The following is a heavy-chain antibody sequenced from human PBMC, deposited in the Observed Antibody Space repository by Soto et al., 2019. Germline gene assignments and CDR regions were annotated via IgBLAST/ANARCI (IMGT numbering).Heavy chain of an antibody. CDR3: ARGDIVVVVAASKVDDVFDI. Sequence: ASVKVSCKASGYTFTSYAMHWVRQAPGQRLEWMGIINASGGSTRYAQKFQGRVTMTRDTSTSTVYMELSSLRSEDTAVYYCARGDIVVVVAASKVDDVFDIWGQGTMVTVSS. CDR1: GYTFTSYA. D-gene: IGHD2-15*01. V-gene: IGHV1-46*01. CDR2: INASGGST. J-gene: IGHJ3*02.